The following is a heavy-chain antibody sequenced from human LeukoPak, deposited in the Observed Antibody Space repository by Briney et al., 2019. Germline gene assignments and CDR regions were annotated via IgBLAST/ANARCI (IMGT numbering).Heavy chain of an antibody. CDR3: ARAPRYCTNGVCHQYYFDY. Sequence: SETLSLTCTVSGGSISSYYWSWIRQPAGKGLEWIGRIYTSGSTNYNPSLKSRVTMSVDTSKNQFSLKLSSVTAADTAVYYYARAPRYCTNGVCHQYYFDYWGQGTLVTVSS. J-gene: IGHJ4*02. V-gene: IGHV4-4*07. CDR1: GGSISSYY. CDR2: IYTSGST. D-gene: IGHD2-8*01.